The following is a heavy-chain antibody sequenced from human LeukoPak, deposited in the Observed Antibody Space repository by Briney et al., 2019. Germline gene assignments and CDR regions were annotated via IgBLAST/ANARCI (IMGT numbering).Heavy chain of an antibody. D-gene: IGHD6-19*01. CDR2: ISGSSGTI. Sequence: PEGSLRLSCAASGFIFSSYGMNWVRQAPGKGLEWVSYISGSSGTIYYADSVKGRFTISRDNAKNSLYLQMNSLRAEDTALYYCAKDTAVAGPEWGSNAFDIWGQGTMVTVSS. CDR3: AKDTAVAGPEWGSNAFDI. J-gene: IGHJ3*02. V-gene: IGHV3-48*04. CDR1: GFIFSSYG.